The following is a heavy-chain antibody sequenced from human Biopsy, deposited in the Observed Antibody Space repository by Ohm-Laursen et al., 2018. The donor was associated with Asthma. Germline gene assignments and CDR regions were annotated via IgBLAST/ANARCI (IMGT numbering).Heavy chain of an antibody. CDR1: GYTFNSDV. CDR3: ARAVDYSHYYGIDV. D-gene: IGHD3-10*01. Sequence: ASVKVSCKTSGYTFNSDVISWGRQAPGQGREWMGWISVYNGNTKYAQKLQDRVTMITDTSTSKAYMELRSLRSDDTAVYFCARAVDYSHYYGIDVWGQGTTVTVS. J-gene: IGHJ6*02. V-gene: IGHV1-18*01. CDR2: ISVYNGNT.